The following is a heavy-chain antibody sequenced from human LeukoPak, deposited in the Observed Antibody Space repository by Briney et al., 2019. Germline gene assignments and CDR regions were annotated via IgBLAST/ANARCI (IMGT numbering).Heavy chain of an antibody. CDR2: INHSGST. D-gene: IGHD3-22*01. Sequence: SETLSLTCAVYGGSFSGYYWSWIRQPPGKWLEWIGEINHSGSTNYNPSLKSRVTISVDTSKNQFSLKLSSVTAADTAVYYCARRLLGDSKKFDPWGQGTLVTVSS. J-gene: IGHJ5*02. CDR3: ARRLLGDSKKFDP. V-gene: IGHV4-34*01. CDR1: GGSFSGYY.